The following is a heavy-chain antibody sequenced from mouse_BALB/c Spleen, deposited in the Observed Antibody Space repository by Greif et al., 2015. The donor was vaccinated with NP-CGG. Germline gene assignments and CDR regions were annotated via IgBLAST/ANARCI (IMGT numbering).Heavy chain of an antibody. CDR3: ARVGNYYFDY. D-gene: IGHD2-1*01. CDR1: GYAFSSYW. Sequence: QVQLQQSGAELVRPGSSVKISRKASGYAFSSYWMNWVEQRPGQGLEWIGQIYPGDGDTNYNGKFKGKATLTADKSSSTAYMQLSSLTSEDSAVYFCARVGNYYFDYWGQGTTLTVSS. J-gene: IGHJ2*01. CDR2: IYPGDGDT. V-gene: IGHV1-80*01.